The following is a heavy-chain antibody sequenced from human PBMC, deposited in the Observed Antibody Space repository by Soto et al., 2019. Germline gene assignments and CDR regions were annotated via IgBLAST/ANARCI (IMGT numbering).Heavy chain of an antibody. V-gene: IGHV1-46*01. Sequence: ASVKVSCKASGYTFTSYYMHWVRQAPGQGLEWMGIINPSGGSTSYAQKFQGRVTMTRDTSTSTVYMELSSLRSEDTAVYYCAREGTTMVRGVITLEDYYGMDVWGQGTTVTVS. D-gene: IGHD3-10*01. CDR2: INPSGGST. CDR1: GYTFTSYY. CDR3: AREGTTMVRGVITLEDYYGMDV. J-gene: IGHJ6*02.